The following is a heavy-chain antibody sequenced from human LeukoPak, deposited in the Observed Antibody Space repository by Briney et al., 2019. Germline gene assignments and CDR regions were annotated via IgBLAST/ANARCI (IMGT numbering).Heavy chain of an antibody. CDR2: IYHSGST. J-gene: IGHJ4*02. Sequence: SETLSLTCTVSGGSISSGGYYWSWIRQPPGKGLEWIGYIYHSGSTYYNPSLKSRVTISVDRSKNQFSLKLSSVTAADTAVYYCASTDLGYCSSTSCYVGRDYWGQGTLVTVSS. D-gene: IGHD2-2*01. V-gene: IGHV4-30-2*01. CDR3: ASTDLGYCSSTSCYVGRDY. CDR1: GGSISSGGYY.